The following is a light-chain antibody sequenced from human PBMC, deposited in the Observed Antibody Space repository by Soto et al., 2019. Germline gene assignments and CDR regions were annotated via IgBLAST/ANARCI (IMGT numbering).Light chain of an antibody. CDR1: QSISTW. CDR2: DAS. J-gene: IGKJ1*01. CDR3: QQYNSDSAT. V-gene: IGKV1-5*01. Sequence: DIQMTQSPSTLSASVGDRVTISCRASQSISTWLAWYQQKPGKAPKLLIYDASGLEKGVPSRFSGSGSGTEFTLTISSLQPDDFATYYCQQYNSDSATFGQGTKVEIK.